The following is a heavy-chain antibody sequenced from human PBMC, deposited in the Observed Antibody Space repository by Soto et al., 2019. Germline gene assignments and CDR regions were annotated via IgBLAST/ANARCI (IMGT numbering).Heavy chain of an antibody. CDR3: ARPLSSPVDCTNGVCMYNWFDP. D-gene: IGHD2-8*01. CDR1: GFTFSSYA. CDR2: ISYDGSNK. V-gene: IGHV3-30-3*01. Sequence: GGSLRLSCAASGFTFSSYAMHWVRQAPGKGLEWVAVISYDGSNKYYADSVKGRFTISRDNSKNTLYLQMNSLRAEDTAVYYCARPLSSPVDCTNGVCMYNWFDPWGQGTLVTVSS. J-gene: IGHJ5*02.